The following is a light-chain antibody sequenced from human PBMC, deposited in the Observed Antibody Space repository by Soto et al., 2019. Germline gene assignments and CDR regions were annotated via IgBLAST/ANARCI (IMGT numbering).Light chain of an antibody. CDR2: EVS. Sequence: QSVLTQAASVSGSPGQSITISCTGTSSDVGGYNYVSWYQQHPGKAPKLMIYEVSNRPSGVSNRFSGSKSGNTASLTISGLQAEDEADYYCSSYTSSSTSRVFGGGTK. CDR3: SSYTSSSTSRV. CDR1: SSDVGGYNY. J-gene: IGLJ2*01. V-gene: IGLV2-14*01.